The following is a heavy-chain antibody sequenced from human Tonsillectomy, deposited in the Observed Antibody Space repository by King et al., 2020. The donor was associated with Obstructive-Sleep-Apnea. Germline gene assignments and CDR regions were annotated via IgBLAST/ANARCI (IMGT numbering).Heavy chain of an antibody. J-gene: IGHJ4*02. V-gene: IGHV3-23*04. CDR2: IGASGDST. Sequence: VQLVESGGGLVQPGGSLRLSCAASGFTFSIYAMSWVRQAPGKGLEWVSVIGASGDSTYYADSVKGRFIISRDNSKNTLYLHVNSLRAEDTAGYYCAKGHAQQMGPNYCDDWGQGNLVTVAS. CDR3: AKGHAQQMGPNYCDD. CDR1: GFTFSIYA. D-gene: IGHD6-13*01.